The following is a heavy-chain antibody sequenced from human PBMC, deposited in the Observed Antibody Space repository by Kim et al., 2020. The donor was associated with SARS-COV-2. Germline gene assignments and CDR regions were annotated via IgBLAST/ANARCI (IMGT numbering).Heavy chain of an antibody. V-gene: IGHV3-7*01. CDR2: IKQDGSEK. Sequence: LSLTCAASGFTFSSYWMNWVRQAPGKGLEWVANIKQDGSEKYYVDSVKGRFTISRDNAKNSLYLQMNSLRAEDTAVYYCARVGAYYWYFDLWGRGTLVTVSS. CDR3: ARVGAYYWYFDL. CDR1: GFTFSSYW. D-gene: IGHD1-26*01. J-gene: IGHJ2*01.